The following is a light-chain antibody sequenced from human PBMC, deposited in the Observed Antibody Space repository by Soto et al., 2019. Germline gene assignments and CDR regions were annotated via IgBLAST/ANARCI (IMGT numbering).Light chain of an antibody. V-gene: IGKV1-5*03. J-gene: IGKJ1*01. CDR1: QSISNW. CDR3: QLLRT. CDR2: QAS. Sequence: DIQMTQSPSTLSASVGDRVTITCRASQSISNWLAWYQQKPGKAPKLLIYQASTLQSGVPSRFSGSGTGTEFTLTINNLQPDDVATYYCQLLRTFGQGTKAEIK.